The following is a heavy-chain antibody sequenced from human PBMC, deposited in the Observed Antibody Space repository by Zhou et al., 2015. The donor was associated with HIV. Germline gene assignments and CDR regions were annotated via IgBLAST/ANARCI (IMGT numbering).Heavy chain of an antibody. CDR2: MNPNSGNT. CDR1: GYTFSSYD. Sequence: QVQLVQSGVEVKKPGASVKVSCKASGYTFSSYDINWVRQATGQGLEWMGWMNPNSGNTGYAQKFQGRVTMTRSTSISTAYMELSSLRSDDTAVYYCAIMVDYGDYGSFDYWGQGTLVTVSS. CDR3: AIMVDYGDYGSFDY. J-gene: IGHJ4*02. D-gene: IGHD4-17*01. V-gene: IGHV1-8*01.